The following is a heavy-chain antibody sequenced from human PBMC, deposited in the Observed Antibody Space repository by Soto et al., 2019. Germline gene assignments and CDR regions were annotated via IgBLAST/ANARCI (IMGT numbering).Heavy chain of an antibody. Sequence: ETLSLTCAVYGGSFSGYYWSRIREPPGKGLEWIGEINHSGSTNYNPSLKSRVTISVDTSKNQFSLKLSSVTAADTAVYYCAPPEGVLITGTTSDDYWGQGXLVTVYS. D-gene: IGHD1-20*01. CDR3: APPEGVLITGTTSDDY. CDR1: GGSFSGYY. V-gene: IGHV4-34*01. J-gene: IGHJ4*02. CDR2: INHSGST.